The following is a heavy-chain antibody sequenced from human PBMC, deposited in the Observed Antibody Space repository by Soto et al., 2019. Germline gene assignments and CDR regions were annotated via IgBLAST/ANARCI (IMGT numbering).Heavy chain of an antibody. Sequence: GASVKVCCKASGGTVSSYAISWVRQAPGQGLEWMGGIIPIFGTANYAQKFQGRVTITADKSTSTAYMELSSLRSEDTAVYYCARDGSHTADAFDIWGQGTMVTVSS. CDR3: ARDGSHTADAFDI. J-gene: IGHJ3*02. V-gene: IGHV1-69*06. CDR1: GGTVSSYA. CDR2: IIPIFGTA. D-gene: IGHD1-26*01.